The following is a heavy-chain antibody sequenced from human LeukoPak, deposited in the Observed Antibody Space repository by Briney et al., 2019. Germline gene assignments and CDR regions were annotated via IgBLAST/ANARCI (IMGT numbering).Heavy chain of an antibody. D-gene: IGHD1-26*01. CDR1: GFTVSSNY. CDR2: IYSGGST. Sequence: GGSLRLSFAASGFTVSSNYMSWVRQAPGKGLEWVSVIYSGGSTYYADSAKGRFTISRDNAQNSLYLQMNSLRAEDTAIYYCVRDRGTYRPIDYWGQGTLVTVSS. J-gene: IGHJ4*02. CDR3: VRDRGTYRPIDY. V-gene: IGHV3-53*01.